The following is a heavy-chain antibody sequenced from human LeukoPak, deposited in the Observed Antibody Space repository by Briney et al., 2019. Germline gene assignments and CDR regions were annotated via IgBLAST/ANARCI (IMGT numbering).Heavy chain of an antibody. CDR3: ARVGEGDSSGYLDY. CDR2: INPNSGVNPKSGVT. CDR1: GYTFTGYY. V-gene: IGHV1-2*06. J-gene: IGHJ4*02. D-gene: IGHD3-22*01. Sequence: ASVKVSCKASGYTFTGYYIHWVRQAPGQGLEWMGRINPNSGVNPKSGVTAYAQKFQGRGTITADESTSTAYMELSSLRSEDTAVYYCARVGEGDSSGYLDYWGQGTLVTVSS.